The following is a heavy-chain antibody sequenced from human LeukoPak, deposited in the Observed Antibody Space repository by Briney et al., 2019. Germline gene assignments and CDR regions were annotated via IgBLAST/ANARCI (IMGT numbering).Heavy chain of an antibody. J-gene: IGHJ4*02. CDR1: GGSIRSYY. Sequence: SETLSLTCTVSGGSIRSYYWSWIRQPPGKGLEWVGYIYSSGSTNYNPSLKSRVTISVDTSQNQFSLKLSSVTAADTAVYYCARGGGSSYVYWGQGTLVTVSS. D-gene: IGHD1-26*01. CDR2: IYSSGST. CDR3: ARGGGSSYVY. V-gene: IGHV4-59*08.